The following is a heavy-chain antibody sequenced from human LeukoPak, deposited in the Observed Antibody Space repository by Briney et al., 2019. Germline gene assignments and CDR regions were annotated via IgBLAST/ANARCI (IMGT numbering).Heavy chain of an antibody. CDR1: RFTFSNFG. CDR3: SKAENLGSSWYYFDW. D-gene: IGHD6-13*01. J-gene: IGHJ4*02. Sequence: GGSLRLSCAASRFTFSNFGMHWVRQAPGKGLEWVALISYDESKKYYADSVKGRFTISRDNSRNTLFLQMNSLRAEDTAVYYCSKAENLGSSWYYFDWWGQGTLVTVSS. CDR2: ISYDESKK. V-gene: IGHV3-30*18.